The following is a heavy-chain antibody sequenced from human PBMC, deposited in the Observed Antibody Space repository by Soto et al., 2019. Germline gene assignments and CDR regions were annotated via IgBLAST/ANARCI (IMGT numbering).Heavy chain of an antibody. CDR3: ARGRASYGYDFDY. J-gene: IGHJ4*02. CDR1: GFTFSSYS. CDR2: IGTRSDI. D-gene: IGHD5-18*01. Sequence: GGSLRLSCAASGFTFSSYSMHWVRQAPGKGLEWVSSIGTRSDIYYADSVKGRFTISRDNSKSTLYLQMNSLRAEDTAVYYCARGRASYGYDFDYWGQGTLVTVSS. V-gene: IGHV3-21*04.